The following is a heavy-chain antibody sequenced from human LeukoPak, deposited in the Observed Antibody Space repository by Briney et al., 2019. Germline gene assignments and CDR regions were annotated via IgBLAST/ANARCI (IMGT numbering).Heavy chain of an antibody. V-gene: IGHV3-30*04. CDR3: ARDRGIVVVPAAMDNWFDP. D-gene: IGHD2-2*01. Sequence: GRSLRLSRAASGFTFSSYAMHWVRQAPGKGLEWVAVISYDGSNKYYADSVKGRFTISRDNSKNTLYLQMNSLRAEDTAVYYCARDRGIVVVPAAMDNWFDPWGQGTLVTVSS. CDR2: ISYDGSNK. J-gene: IGHJ5*02. CDR1: GFTFSSYA.